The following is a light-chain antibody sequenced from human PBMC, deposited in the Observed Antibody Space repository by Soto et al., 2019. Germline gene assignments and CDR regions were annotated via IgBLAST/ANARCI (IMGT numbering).Light chain of an antibody. CDR3: QQSYSTPGT. Sequence: DIQMTQSPSSLSASVGDRVTITCRASQSISSYLNWYQQKPGKAHKLLIYAASSLQSGVPSRFSGSGSGTEFTLTISSLQPEDFATYYCQQSYSTPGTFGQGTKVEIK. J-gene: IGKJ1*01. V-gene: IGKV1-39*01. CDR2: AAS. CDR1: QSISSY.